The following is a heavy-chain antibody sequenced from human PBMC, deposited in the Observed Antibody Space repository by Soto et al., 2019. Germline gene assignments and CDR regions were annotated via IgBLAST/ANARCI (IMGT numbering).Heavy chain of an antibody. CDR3: VKDGSSGWPYFDDMDV. Sequence: GGSLRLSCAASGFTFSSYGMHWVRQAPGKGLEWVAVILYDGSKKYYADSVKGRFTISRDNSRNTLYLQMSSLRAEDTALYYCVKDGSSGWPYFDDMDVWGQGTTVTVSS. V-gene: IGHV3-30*18. D-gene: IGHD6-19*01. CDR1: GFTFSSYG. J-gene: IGHJ6*02. CDR2: ILYDGSKK.